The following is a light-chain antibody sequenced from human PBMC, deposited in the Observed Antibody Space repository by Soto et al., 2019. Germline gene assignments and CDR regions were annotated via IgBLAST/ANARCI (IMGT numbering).Light chain of an antibody. Sequence: DIQMTQSPSTLSASVGDRVTITCRASQSISSWLAWYQQKPGTAPNLLIYKASTLQGGVPSKFSGSGSGTECTLTISSLQPDDSGIYYCQQYSDNWTFGQGTKVEIK. CDR3: QQYSDNWT. V-gene: IGKV1-5*03. CDR1: QSISSW. J-gene: IGKJ1*01. CDR2: KAS.